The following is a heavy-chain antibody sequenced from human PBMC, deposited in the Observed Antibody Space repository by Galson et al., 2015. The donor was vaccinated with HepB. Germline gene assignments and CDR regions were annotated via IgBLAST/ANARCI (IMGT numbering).Heavy chain of an antibody. V-gene: IGHV1-24*01. J-gene: IGHJ4*02. Sequence: SVKVSCKVSGYTLTELSMHWVRQAPGKGLEWMGGFDPEDGETIYAQKFQGRVTMTEDTSTDTAYMELSSLRSEDTAVYYCATARIAAAGFTHFDYWGQGTLVTVPS. CDR3: ATARIAAAGFTHFDY. D-gene: IGHD6-13*01. CDR2: FDPEDGET. CDR1: GYTLTELS.